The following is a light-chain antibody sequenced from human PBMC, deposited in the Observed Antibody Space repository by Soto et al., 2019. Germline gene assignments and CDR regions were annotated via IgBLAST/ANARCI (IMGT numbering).Light chain of an antibody. CDR1: SSDVGGYNL. V-gene: IGLV2-23*01. CDR2: EGS. J-gene: IGLJ1*01. Sequence: QSVLTQPASVSGSPGQSITISCTGTSSDVGGYNLVSWYQQYPGKAPKLMLYEGSKRPSGVSNRFSGSKSGNTASLTISGLQAEDEADYYCQFYDSGVTCTVFAAGTKVIVL. CDR3: QFYDSGVTCTV.